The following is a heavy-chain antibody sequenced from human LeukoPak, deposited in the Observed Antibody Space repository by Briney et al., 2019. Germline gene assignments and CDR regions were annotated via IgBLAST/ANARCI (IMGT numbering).Heavy chain of an antibody. CDR3: ARGYYDSSAYYSADY. CDR1: GFIFSSYN. CDR2: ISSSSSYI. V-gene: IGHV3-21*01. J-gene: IGHJ4*02. D-gene: IGHD3-22*01. Sequence: GGSLRLSCAAPGFIFSSYNMNWVRQAPGKGLEWVSSISSSSSYIYYADSVKGRFTISRDNAKKSVYLQMNSLRVEDTAVYYCARGYYDSSAYYSADYWGQGTLVTVSS.